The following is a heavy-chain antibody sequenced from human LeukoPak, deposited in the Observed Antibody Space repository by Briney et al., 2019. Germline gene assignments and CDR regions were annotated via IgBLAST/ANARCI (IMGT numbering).Heavy chain of an antibody. CDR3: ARGRYYFEY. J-gene: IGHJ4*02. Sequence: GGSLRLSCAASGFTFDDYAMHWVRQAPGKGLEWVSGISWNSGSIGYADSVKGRFTISRDNAKNTLYLQMNNLRAEDAAVYYCARGRYYFEYWGQGTLVTVSS. CDR2: ISWNSGSI. CDR1: GFTFDDYA. D-gene: IGHD4-17*01. V-gene: IGHV3-9*01.